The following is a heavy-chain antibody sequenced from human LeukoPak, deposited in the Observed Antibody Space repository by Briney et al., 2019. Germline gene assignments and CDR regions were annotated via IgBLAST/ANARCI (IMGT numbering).Heavy chain of an antibody. V-gene: IGHV3-23*01. Sequence: GGSLRLSCAASGFTFSSYAMNWVRQAPGKGLEWVSTIGGSGGSTYYADSVKGRFTISRDNSKNTLYLQMNSLRAEDTAVYYCAKARLTTRYFDYWGQGTLATVSS. D-gene: IGHD3-22*01. CDR1: GFTFSSYA. CDR2: IGGSGGST. CDR3: AKARLTTRYFDY. J-gene: IGHJ4*02.